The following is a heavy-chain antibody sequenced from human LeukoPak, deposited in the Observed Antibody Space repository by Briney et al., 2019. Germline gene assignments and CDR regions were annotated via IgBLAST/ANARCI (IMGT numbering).Heavy chain of an antibody. CDR3: ATYSGSNDY. D-gene: IGHD2-15*01. CDR2: ICYSGST. V-gene: IGHV4-59*01. Sequence: SETLSLTCTVSGRSISSYYWRWIRQPPGKGREGTGYICYSGSTNYNPSLKRRVTISVDTSKNQFFLKMTSLTAVDTVVHYGATYSGSNDYWGQGTPVTASS. J-gene: IGHJ4*02. CDR1: GRSISSYY.